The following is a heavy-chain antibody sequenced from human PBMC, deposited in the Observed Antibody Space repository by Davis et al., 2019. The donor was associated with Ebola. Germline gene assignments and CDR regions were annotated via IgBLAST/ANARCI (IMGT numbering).Heavy chain of an antibody. CDR3: TKDDPSFHY. D-gene: IGHD3-16*02. V-gene: IGHV1-3*01. CDR1: GYTFSNHF. CDR2: IHAGNGDT. J-gene: IGHJ4*02. Sequence: ASVKVSCKASGYTFSNHFMHWVRQAPGQRLEWMGWIHAGNGDTRYSQKFQDRVTITRDTSASTAYMELSSLRSEDTAVYYCTKDDPSFHYWGKGTLVTVSS.